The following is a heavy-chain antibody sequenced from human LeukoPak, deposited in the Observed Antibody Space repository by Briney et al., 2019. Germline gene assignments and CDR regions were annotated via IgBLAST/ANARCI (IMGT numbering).Heavy chain of an antibody. CDR2: NTTSSTYT. D-gene: IGHD1-26*01. Sequence: GGSLRLSCEASGFSFSSYNMDWVRQTPGKGLEWIPSNTTSSTYTFYADSVKGRFTISRDNARNSLYLQMNSLRVEDTAVYYCARDPYSGTYGNTYYYYMDVWGKGTTVTISS. J-gene: IGHJ6*03. V-gene: IGHV3-21*01. CDR1: GFSFSSYN. CDR3: ARDPYSGTYGNTYYYYMDV.